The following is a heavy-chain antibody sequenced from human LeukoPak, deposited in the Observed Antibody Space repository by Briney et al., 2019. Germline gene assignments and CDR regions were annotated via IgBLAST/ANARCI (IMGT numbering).Heavy chain of an antibody. Sequence: GGSLRLSCAASGFTFSSYDMHWVRQAPGRGLEWVAFIRYDGGNKYYADSVKGRFTISRDNSKNTLYLQMNSLRAEDTALYYCVKHSAPVLAAARFDYWGQGNLVTVSS. CDR3: VKHSAPVLAAARFDY. V-gene: IGHV3-30*02. CDR1: GFTFSSYD. J-gene: IGHJ4*02. CDR2: IRYDGGNK. D-gene: IGHD2-2*01.